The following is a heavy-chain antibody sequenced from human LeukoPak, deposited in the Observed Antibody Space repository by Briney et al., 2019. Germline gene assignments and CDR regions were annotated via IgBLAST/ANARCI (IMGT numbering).Heavy chain of an antibody. CDR1: GGSISSYY. CDR2: IYYSGST. CDR3: ARTIAVAGTFAMDV. V-gene: IGHV4-59*08. Sequence: PSETLSLTCTVSGGSISSYYWSWIRQPPGKGLEWIGYIYYSGSTYYNPSLKTRVTISLDTSKSQFSLRLSSVTAADTAVYFCARTIAVAGTFAMDVWGQGTTVTVSS. D-gene: IGHD6-13*01. J-gene: IGHJ6*02.